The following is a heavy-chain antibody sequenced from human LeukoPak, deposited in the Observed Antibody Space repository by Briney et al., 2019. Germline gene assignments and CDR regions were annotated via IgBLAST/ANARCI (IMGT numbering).Heavy chain of an antibody. J-gene: IGHJ4*02. D-gene: IGHD6-13*01. CDR2: IRYDGSNK. CDR3: ANTGYSSSWYSHDY. Sequence: GGSLRLSCAASGFTFSSYGMHWVRQAPGKGLEWVAFIRYDGSNKYYADSVRGRFTISRDNSKNTLYLQMNSLRAEDTAVYYCANTGYSSSWYSHDYWGQGTLVTVSS. CDR1: GFTFSSYG. V-gene: IGHV3-30*02.